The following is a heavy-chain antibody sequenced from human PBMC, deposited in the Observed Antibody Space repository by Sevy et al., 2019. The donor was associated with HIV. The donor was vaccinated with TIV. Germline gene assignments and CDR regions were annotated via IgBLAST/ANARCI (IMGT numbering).Heavy chain of an antibody. D-gene: IGHD6-13*01. CDR1: GFSFSTHG. CDR2: ISFDGSDK. J-gene: IGHJ4*02. V-gene: IGHV3-30*03. CDR3: ARDAGYRTFWYPGY. Sequence: GGSLRLSCAASGFSFSTHGMHWVRQAPGKGLEWVSVISFDGSDKYYSESVKGRFTISRDNSKNTLLLQMSSLRAEDTAVYYCARDAGYRTFWYPGYWGQGTLVTVSS.